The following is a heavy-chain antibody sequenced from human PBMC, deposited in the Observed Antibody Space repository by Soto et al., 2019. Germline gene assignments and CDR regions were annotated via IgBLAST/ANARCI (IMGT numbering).Heavy chain of an antibody. CDR1: GLTFSDSA. CDR2: VRSKANTYAT. J-gene: IGHJ4*02. Sequence: GGSLRLSCAASGLTFSDSAIHWVRQASGKGLEWIGRVRSKANTYATAYGASMKGKFTISRDDSENTAFLQMNSLKAEDTAVYFCTRQRLLWGPFDYWGQGTPVTVSS. D-gene: IGHD3-10*01. CDR3: TRQRLLWGPFDY. V-gene: IGHV3-73*01.